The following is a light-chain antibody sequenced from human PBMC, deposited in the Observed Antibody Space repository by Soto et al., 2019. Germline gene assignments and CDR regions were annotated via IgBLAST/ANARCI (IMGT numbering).Light chain of an antibody. CDR3: SSYTSSSTWV. CDR2: EVS. V-gene: IGLV2-14*01. Sequence: QSVLTQPASVSGSPGQSITISCTGTSSDVGGYNYVSWYQQYPGKAPKLMIYEVSNRPSGVSNRFSGSKSGNTASLTISGRQAEDEADYYCSSYTSSSTWVFGGGTKLTVL. J-gene: IGLJ3*02. CDR1: SSDVGGYNY.